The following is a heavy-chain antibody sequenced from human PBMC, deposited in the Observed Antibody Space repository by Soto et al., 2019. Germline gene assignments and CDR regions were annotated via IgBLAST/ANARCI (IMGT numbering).Heavy chain of an antibody. J-gene: IGHJ6*02. D-gene: IGHD3-10*01. CDR1: GFTFSNYW. Sequence: EVQLVESGGGLVQPGGSLRLSCAASGFTFSNYWIQWVRQAPGKGLVWVSRINSDGSSTSYAGSVKGRFTISRDNAKNTLYLQMNSLRVEDTAVYYCARAVRSGSYPYYYYAMDVWGQGTTVTVSS. CDR3: ARAVRSGSYPYYYYAMDV. V-gene: IGHV3-74*01. CDR2: INSDGSST.